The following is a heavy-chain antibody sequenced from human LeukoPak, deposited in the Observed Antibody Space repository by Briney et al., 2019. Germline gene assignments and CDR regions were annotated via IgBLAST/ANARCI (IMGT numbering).Heavy chain of an antibody. CDR3: AKDYYYDSSGYTYFDY. CDR1: GFTFNDYA. J-gene: IGHJ4*02. Sequence: GGSLRLSCVASGFTFNDYAMHWVRQAPGKGLEWVSGVSWNSGTIGYADSVKGRFTISRDNAKNSLYLQMNSLRAEDMAFYYCAKDYYYDSSGYTYFDYWGQGALVTVSS. CDR2: VSWNSGTI. D-gene: IGHD3-22*01. V-gene: IGHV3-9*03.